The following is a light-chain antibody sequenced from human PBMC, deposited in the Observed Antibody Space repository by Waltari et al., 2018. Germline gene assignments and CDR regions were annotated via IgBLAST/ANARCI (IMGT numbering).Light chain of an antibody. J-gene: IGKJ1*01. CDR1: QSVGSL. CDR2: KAS. Sequence: DIQMTQSPSTLPASVGDRVTITGRASQSVGSLLAWFQQKPGKAPKFLIYKASTLETGVPSRFSGSGSVTEFTLTITGLQGDDFAVYYCQQYKTWAFGQGTRVEI. V-gene: IGKV1-5*03. CDR3: QQYKTWA.